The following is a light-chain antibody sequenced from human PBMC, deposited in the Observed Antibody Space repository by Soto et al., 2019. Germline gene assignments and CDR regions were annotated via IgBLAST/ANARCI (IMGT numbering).Light chain of an antibody. J-gene: IGLJ1*01. CDR3: SSFTSNRIYV. V-gene: IGLV2-14*03. CDR2: GVT. CDR1: HNDIGTYDY. Sequence: QSALTQPTCVSWSPGQSITISCTGNHNDIGTYDYVSWYQQHPGRAPRLLIYGVTTRPSGISDRFSASKSGLTASLTISGLQPEDEADYYCSSFTSNRIYVFGPGTKVTVL.